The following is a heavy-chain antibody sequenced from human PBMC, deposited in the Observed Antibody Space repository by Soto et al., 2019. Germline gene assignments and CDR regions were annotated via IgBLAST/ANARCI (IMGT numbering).Heavy chain of an antibody. J-gene: IGHJ6*02. D-gene: IGHD2-21*02. CDR1: GFIFSRYS. CDR3: ARDHLILPAHDFFYGSDV. Sequence: PGGSLRLSCAVSGFIFSRYSMSWVRQTPGKGLEWVAKIPQDGVDGHYADAVKGRFTISRDNGKNSLYQQMNNLRAEDTAVYYCARDHLILPAHDFFYGSDVWGRGATVTVSS. CDR2: IPQDGVDG. V-gene: IGHV3-7*03.